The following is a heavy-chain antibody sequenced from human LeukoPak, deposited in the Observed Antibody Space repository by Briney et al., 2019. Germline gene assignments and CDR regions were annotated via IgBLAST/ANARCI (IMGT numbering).Heavy chain of an antibody. CDR1: GFTFSSYA. J-gene: IGHJ4*02. Sequence: PGGSLRLSCAASGFTFSSYAMHWVRQAPGKGLEWVAVISYDGSNKYYADSVKGRFTISRDNSKNTLYLQMNSLRAEDTAVYYCAREYDSAQWLVNWGQGTLVTVSS. D-gene: IGHD6-19*01. V-gene: IGHV3-30-3*01. CDR2: ISYDGSNK. CDR3: AREYDSAQWLVN.